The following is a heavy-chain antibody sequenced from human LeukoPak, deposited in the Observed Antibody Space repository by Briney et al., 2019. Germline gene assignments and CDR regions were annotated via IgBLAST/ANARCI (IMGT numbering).Heavy chain of an antibody. J-gene: IGHJ4*02. CDR2: ISSSSSYI. CDR1: RFTFSRYS. D-gene: IGHD6-19*01. CDR3: ARDRSGWSVNFDY. Sequence: GGSLRLSCAASRFTFSRYSLNWVRQAPGKGLEWVSSISSSSSYIYYADSVKVRFTISRDNAKNSLYLQMNSLRAEDTAVYYCARDRSGWSVNFDYWGQGTQVTVSS. V-gene: IGHV3-21*01.